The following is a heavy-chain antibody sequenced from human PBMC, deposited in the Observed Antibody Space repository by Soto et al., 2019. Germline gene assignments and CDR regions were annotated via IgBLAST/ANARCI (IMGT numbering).Heavy chain of an antibody. CDR1: GGSISSYY. J-gene: IGHJ3*02. CDR2: IYYSGST. V-gene: IGHV4-59*08. Sequence: SETLSLTCTVSGGSISSYYWSWIRQPPGKGLGWIGYIYYSGSTNYNPSLKSRVTISVDTSKNQFSLKLSSVTAADTAVYYCARQWYSSSSFAFDIWGQGTMVTVSS. CDR3: ARQWYSSSSFAFDI. D-gene: IGHD6-6*01.